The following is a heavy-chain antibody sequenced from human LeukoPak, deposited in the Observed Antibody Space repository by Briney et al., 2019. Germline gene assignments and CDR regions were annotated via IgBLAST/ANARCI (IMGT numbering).Heavy chain of an antibody. Sequence: SETLSLTCSVSGGSISSNYWSWIRQSPGKGLEWIGHFHYSGSTNYNPSLKSRVTISVDTSKNQFSLKLSSVTAADTAVYYCARAKSITIFGVARGDFDYWGQGTLVTVSS. CDR2: FHYSGST. V-gene: IGHV4-59*01. CDR1: GGSISSNY. D-gene: IGHD3-3*01. CDR3: ARAKSITIFGVARGDFDY. J-gene: IGHJ4*02.